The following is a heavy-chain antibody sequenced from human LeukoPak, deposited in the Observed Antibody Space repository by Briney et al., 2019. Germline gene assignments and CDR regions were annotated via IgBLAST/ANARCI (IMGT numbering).Heavy chain of an antibody. Sequence: GASVKVSCKASGYTFTSYGISWVRQAPGQGLEWMGWISAYNGNTHYAQKLQGRVTMTTDTSTSTAYMELRSLRSDDTDVYYCARVRVLSRAFMVRGANFDYWGQGTLVTVST. CDR2: ISAYNGNT. CDR1: GYTFTSYG. CDR3: ARVRVLSRAFMVRGANFDY. J-gene: IGHJ4*02. D-gene: IGHD3-10*01. V-gene: IGHV1-18*01.